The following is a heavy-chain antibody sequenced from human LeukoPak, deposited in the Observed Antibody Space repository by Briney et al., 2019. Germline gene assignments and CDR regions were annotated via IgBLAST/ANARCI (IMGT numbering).Heavy chain of an antibody. D-gene: IGHD2-15*01. Sequence: GXSLRLSCAASGFTFSSYGMHWVRQAPGKGVEWVAFIRYDGSNKYYADSVKGRFTISRDNSKNTLYLQMNSLRAEDTAVYYCASSSRSSKRAFDIWGQGTMVTVSS. V-gene: IGHV3-30*02. CDR1: GFTFSSYG. CDR3: ASSSRSSKRAFDI. CDR2: IRYDGSNK. J-gene: IGHJ3*02.